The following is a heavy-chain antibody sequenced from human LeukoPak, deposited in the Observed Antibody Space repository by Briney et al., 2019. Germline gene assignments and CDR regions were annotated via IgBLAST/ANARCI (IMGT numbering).Heavy chain of an antibody. V-gene: IGHV4-30-4*08. J-gene: IGHJ5*02. D-gene: IGHD2-2*01. CDR1: GGSISSDDYY. CDR2: IYYSGST. CDR3: ARHAGIVPAAIYNWFDP. Sequence: SQTLSLTCTVSGGSISSDDYYWTWIRQPPGKGLEWIGYIYYSGSTYYNPSLKSRVTISVDTSKNQFSLKLSSVTAADTAVYYCARHAGIVPAAIYNWFDPWGQGTLVTVSS.